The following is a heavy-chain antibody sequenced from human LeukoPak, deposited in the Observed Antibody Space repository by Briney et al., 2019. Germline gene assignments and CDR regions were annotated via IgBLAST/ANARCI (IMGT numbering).Heavy chain of an antibody. V-gene: IGHV3-74*01. J-gene: IGHJ3*02. CDR2: ISSDGSTT. CDR3: TRGYGGNSEVAFDI. CDR1: GFTFSSYW. D-gene: IGHD4-23*01. Sequence: GRSLRLSCAASGFTFSSYWMHWVRQAPGKGLVWVSRISSDGSTTSYADSVKGRFTISRDNAKNTLYLQMNSLRAEDTAVYYCTRGYGGNSEVAFDIWGQGTMVTVSS.